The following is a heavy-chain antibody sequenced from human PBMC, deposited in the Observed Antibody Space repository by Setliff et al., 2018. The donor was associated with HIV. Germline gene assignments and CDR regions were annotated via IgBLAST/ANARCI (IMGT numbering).Heavy chain of an antibody. CDR1: GYTFSTYG. CDR3: GRVPYKSAWFSGGHNPFDV. CDR2: ITPYNNNT. D-gene: IGHD6-19*01. J-gene: IGHJ3*01. V-gene: IGHV1-18*01. Sequence: GASVKVSCKASGYTFSTYGISWVRQAPGQGLEWMGWITPYNNNTQYTQHLQCRVTMTIDTSTSTVYMDLRSLTSDDTAVYYCGRVPYKSAWFSGGHNPFDVWGQGTMVTVSS.